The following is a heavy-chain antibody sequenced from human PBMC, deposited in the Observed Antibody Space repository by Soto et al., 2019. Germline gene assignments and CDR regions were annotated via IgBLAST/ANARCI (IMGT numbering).Heavy chain of an antibody. D-gene: IGHD6-13*01. J-gene: IGHJ5*02. CDR1: GFTFDDYA. V-gene: IGHV3-9*01. CDR3: AKGGSATLITTAGTDNRFDP. CDR2: ISWRGGHI. Sequence: SLRLSCAAAGFTFDDYAMYWVRQAPGRGLEWVSAISWRGGHIAYADSVKGRFTISRDNAKSFLYLQMNSLRVEDSALYYCAKGGSATLITTAGTDNRFDPWGQGTLVTVSS.